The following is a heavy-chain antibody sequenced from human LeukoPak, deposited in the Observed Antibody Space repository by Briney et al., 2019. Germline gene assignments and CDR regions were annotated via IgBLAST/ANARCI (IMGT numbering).Heavy chain of an antibody. D-gene: IGHD3-16*01. CDR1: GFTFDDYA. CDR2: ISWNSGSI. V-gene: IGHV3-9*01. CDR3: AKFIRERPYHFDY. J-gene: IGHJ4*02. Sequence: PGGSLRLSCAASGFTFDDYAMHWVRQAPGKGLEWVSGISWNSGSIGYADSVKGRFTISRDNSNNKLYLDMDSLRADDTAVYYCAKFIRERPYHFDYWGQGTLVTVSS.